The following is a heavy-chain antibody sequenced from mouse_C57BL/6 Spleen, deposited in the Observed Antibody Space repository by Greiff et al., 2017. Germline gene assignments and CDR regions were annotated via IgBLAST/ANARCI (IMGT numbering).Heavy chain of an antibody. CDR1: GYTFTDYE. J-gene: IGHJ1*03. V-gene: IGHV1-15*01. Sequence: QVQLQQSGAELVRPGASVTLSCKASGYTFTDYEMHWVKQTPVHGLEWIGAIDPETGGTAYNQKFKGKAILTADKSSSTAYMELRSLTSEDSAVYDCTREFYWYFDVWGTGTTVTVSS. CDR3: TREFYWYFDV. CDR2: IDPETGGT.